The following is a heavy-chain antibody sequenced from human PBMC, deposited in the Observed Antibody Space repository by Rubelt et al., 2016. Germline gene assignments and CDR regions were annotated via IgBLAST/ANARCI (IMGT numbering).Heavy chain of an antibody. CDR3: AREGREWSGDY. Sequence: VQLKQGAAGLVKPSGTLSLTCDVFGESFSDYSWTWIRQPPGKGLEWVSTIVYSGDSQYYADSVKGRFTISRDNARNSLFLERNNRRDDERAGYYCAREGREWSGDYWGPGALGTVSS. V-gene: IGHV3-21*02. CDR2: IVYSGDSQ. J-gene: IGHJ4*02. CDR1: GESFSDYS. D-gene: IGHD3-10*02.